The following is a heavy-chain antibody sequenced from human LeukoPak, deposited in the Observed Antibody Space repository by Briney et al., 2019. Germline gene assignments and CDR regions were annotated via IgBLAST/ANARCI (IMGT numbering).Heavy chain of an antibody. CDR1: GYSFSTYW. D-gene: IGHD1-26*01. V-gene: IGHV5-51*01. J-gene: IGHJ4*02. Sequence: GESLKISCKVSGYSFSTYWIVWVRQMPGKGLEYMGIIYPGDPDTKYSPSFQGQVTMSVDKSISTAYLQWNSLKSSDTAMYYCARRVPVGPPDFWGQGTLVTVSS. CDR2: IYPGDPDT. CDR3: ARRVPVGPPDF.